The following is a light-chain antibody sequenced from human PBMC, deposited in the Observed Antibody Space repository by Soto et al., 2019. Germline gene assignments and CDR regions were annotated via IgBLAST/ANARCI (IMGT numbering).Light chain of an antibody. Sequence: EIVLTQSPATLSLSPGERATLSCRASQSVSNXLAXFQQKPGQAPRLLIYXASNRATGXPARFXGSGSGTDFTLXIXXXXPEDFAVYYCQQRSSWPLLTFGGGTKVEI. J-gene: IGKJ4*01. V-gene: IGKV3-11*01. CDR1: QSVSNX. CDR2: XAS. CDR3: QQRSSWPLLT.